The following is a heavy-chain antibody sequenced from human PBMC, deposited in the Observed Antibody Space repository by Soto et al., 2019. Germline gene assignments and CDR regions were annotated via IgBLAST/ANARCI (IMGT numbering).Heavy chain of an antibody. J-gene: IGHJ6*02. CDR2: IYYSGST. Sequence: SETLSLTCTVSGGSISSSSYYWGWIRQPPGKGLEWIGSIYYSGSTYYNPSLKSRVTISVDTSKNQFSLKLSSVTAADTAVYYCASGRFLEWLLSDYYYYGMDVWGQGTTVTVSS. V-gene: IGHV4-39*01. D-gene: IGHD3-3*01. CDR1: GGSISSSSYY. CDR3: ASGRFLEWLLSDYYYYGMDV.